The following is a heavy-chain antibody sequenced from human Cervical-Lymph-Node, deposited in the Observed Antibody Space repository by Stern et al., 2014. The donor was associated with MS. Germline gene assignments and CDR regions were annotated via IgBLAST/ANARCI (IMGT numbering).Heavy chain of an antibody. CDR3: ARVDDCSGGTCFSTSWFDP. J-gene: IGHJ5*02. V-gene: IGHV4-59*01. CDR2: IYQDGST. D-gene: IGHD2-15*01. CDR1: GGSFNNYY. Sequence: QEQMQESGPGLVPPSETLSLTCTVSGGSFNNYYWSWIRQPPGKGLEWIGYIYQDGSTKYNPSLKSRVTISLHTSKKQFSLRLTSVTAADTAVYYCARVDDCSGGTCFSTSWFDPWGQGTLVTVSS.